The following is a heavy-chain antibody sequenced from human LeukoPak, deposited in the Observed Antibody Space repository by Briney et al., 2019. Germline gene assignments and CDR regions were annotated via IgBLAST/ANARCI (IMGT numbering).Heavy chain of an antibody. CDR3: ATFELTGYDY. D-gene: IGHD3-9*01. V-gene: IGHV4-39*07. CDR2: IYYSGST. J-gene: IGHJ4*02. Sequence: SETLSLTCTVSGGSISSSSYYWGWIRQPPGKGLEWIGSIYYSGSTYYNPSLKSRVTISVDTSKNQFSLKLSSVTAADTAVYYCATFELTGYDYWGQGTLVTVSS. CDR1: GGSISSSSYY.